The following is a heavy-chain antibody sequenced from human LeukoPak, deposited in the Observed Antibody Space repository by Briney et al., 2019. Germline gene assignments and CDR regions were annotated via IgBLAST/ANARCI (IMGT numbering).Heavy chain of an antibody. V-gene: IGHV3-23*01. CDR3: ARARYCSGGSCYLFDS. CDR1: GFTFSSYA. D-gene: IGHD2-15*01. Sequence: GGSLRLSCAASGFTFSSYAMSWVRQAPGKGLEWVSAISGSGGSTYYADSVKGRFTISRDDAKNSLSLQMDSLRAEDTAVYYCARARYCSGGSCYLFDSWGQGTLVTVSS. CDR2: ISGSGGST. J-gene: IGHJ4*02.